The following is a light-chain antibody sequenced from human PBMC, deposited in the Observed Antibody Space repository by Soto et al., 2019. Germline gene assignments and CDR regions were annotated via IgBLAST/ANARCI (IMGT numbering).Light chain of an antibody. CDR2: GNS. CDR3: QSYDSSLSCLYV. J-gene: IGLJ1*01. CDR1: SSNIGAGYD. V-gene: IGLV1-40*01. Sequence: QSVLTQPPSVSGAPGQRVTSSCTGSSSNIGAGYDVHWYQQLPGTAPKLLIYGNSNRPSGVPDRFSGSKSGTSASLAITGLQAEDEADYYCQSYDSSLSCLYVFGTGTKLTVL.